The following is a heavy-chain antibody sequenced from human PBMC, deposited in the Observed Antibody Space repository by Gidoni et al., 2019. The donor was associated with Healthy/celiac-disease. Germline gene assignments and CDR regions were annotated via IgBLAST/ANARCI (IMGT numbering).Heavy chain of an antibody. J-gene: IGHJ4*02. Sequence: EVQLVESGGGLVQPGRSLRLSCAASGFTFDDYAMHWVRQAPGKGLEWVSGISWNSGSIGYADSVKGRFTISRDNAKNSLYLQMNSLRAEDTALYYCAKGQVGATTDFDYWGQGTLVTVSS. D-gene: IGHD1-26*01. CDR3: AKGQVGATTDFDY. CDR2: ISWNSGSI. V-gene: IGHV3-9*01. CDR1: GFTFDDYA.